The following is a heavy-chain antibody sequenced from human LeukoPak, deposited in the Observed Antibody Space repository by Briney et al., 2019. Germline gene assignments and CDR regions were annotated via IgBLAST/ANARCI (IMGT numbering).Heavy chain of an antibody. CDR2: INPKSGGT. J-gene: IGHJ4*02. CDR3: ARAIAACREDY. Sequence: ASVKVSCKASGYIFTGYYMHWVRQAPGEGLEWMGWINPKSGGTNYAQKFQGRVTMTRDTSISTAYMELSRLRSDDTAVYYCARAIAACREDYWGQGTLVTVSS. D-gene: IGHD6-6*01. V-gene: IGHV1-2*02. CDR1: GYIFTGYY.